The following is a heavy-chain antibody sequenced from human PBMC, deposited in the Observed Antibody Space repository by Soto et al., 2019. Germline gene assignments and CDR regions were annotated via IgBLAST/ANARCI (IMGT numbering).Heavy chain of an antibody. CDR3: AKAATWALPPHNWFDP. D-gene: IGHD1-26*01. V-gene: IGHV3-23*01. Sequence: EVQLLESGGGWVQPGGSLRLSCAASGFTFGDYAMSWVRQAPGKGLEWVSVISGSGGNTYYADSMKGRFTISRDNSKKTVYLQVKNVRAEDTAVYYCAKAATWALPPHNWFDPWGQGTLVTVSS. J-gene: IGHJ5*02. CDR2: ISGSGGNT. CDR1: GFTFGDYA.